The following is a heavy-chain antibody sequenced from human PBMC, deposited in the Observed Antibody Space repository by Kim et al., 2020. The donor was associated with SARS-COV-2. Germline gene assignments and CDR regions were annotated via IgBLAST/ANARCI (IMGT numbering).Heavy chain of an antibody. CDR1: GGSISSSSYY. D-gene: IGHD3-10*01. CDR2: IYYSGST. CDR3: ASLSPELLWFGELLSRENWFDP. J-gene: IGHJ5*02. V-gene: IGHV4-39*01. Sequence: SETLSLTCTVSGGSISSSSYYWGWIRQPPGKGLEWIGSIYYSGSTYYNPSLKSRVTISVDTSKNQFSLKLSSVTAADTAVYYCASLSPELLWFGELLSRENWFDPWGQGTLVTVSS.